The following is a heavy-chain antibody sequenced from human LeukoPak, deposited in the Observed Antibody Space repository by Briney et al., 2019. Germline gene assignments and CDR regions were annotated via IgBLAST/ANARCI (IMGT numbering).Heavy chain of an antibody. V-gene: IGHV4-38-2*01. Sequence: PSETLSLTCAVSGYSIKSVYYWGWIRQPPGKGLEWSGSIFQSGHTYYNPSLKSRVTISVDTSRDRFSLNLNSVTAADTAVYFCARQTERRGAFDMWGQGTMVTVSS. J-gene: IGHJ3*02. CDR1: GYSIKSVYY. CDR3: ARQTERRGAFDM. CDR2: IFQSGHT. D-gene: IGHD1-1*01.